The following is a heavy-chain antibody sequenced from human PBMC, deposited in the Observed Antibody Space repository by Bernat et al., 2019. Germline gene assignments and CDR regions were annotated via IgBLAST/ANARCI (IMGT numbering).Heavy chain of an antibody. Sequence: QVQLVQSGAEVKKPGASVKVSCKASGYTFTSYGISWVRQATGQGLEWMGWMNPNSGNTGYAQKFQGRVTMTRNTSISTAYMELSSLRSEDTAVYYCARGYCSGGSCYFDYWGQGTLVTVSS. V-gene: IGHV1-8*02. J-gene: IGHJ4*02. CDR1: GYTFTSYG. CDR3: ARGYCSGGSCYFDY. D-gene: IGHD2-15*01. CDR2: MNPNSGNT.